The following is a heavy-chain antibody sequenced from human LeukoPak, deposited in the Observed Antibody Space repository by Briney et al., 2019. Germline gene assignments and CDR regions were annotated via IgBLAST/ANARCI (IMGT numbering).Heavy chain of an antibody. Sequence: PSEALSLTCTVSGGSISSSSYYWGWIRQPPGKGLEWIGNIYYSGSTYYNPSLKSRVTISVDTSKNQFSLKLSSVTAADTAVYYCARDFLPPHYTATIRPDWYFDLWGRGTLVTVSS. CDR2: IYYSGST. V-gene: IGHV4-39*02. CDR3: ARDFLPPHYTATIRPDWYFDL. J-gene: IGHJ2*01. CDR1: GGSISSSSYY. D-gene: IGHD5-12*01.